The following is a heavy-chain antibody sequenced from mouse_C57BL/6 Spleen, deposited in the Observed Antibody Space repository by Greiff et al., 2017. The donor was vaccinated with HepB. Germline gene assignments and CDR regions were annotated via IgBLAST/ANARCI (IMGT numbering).Heavy chain of an antibody. V-gene: IGHV1-55*01. D-gene: IGHD1-1*01. CDR1: GYTFTSYW. Sequence: VQLKQPGAELVKPGASVKMSCKASGYTFTSYWITWVKQRPGQGLEWIGDIYPGSGSTNYNEKFKSKATLTVDTSSSTAYMQLSSLTSEDSAVYYCARGYYGSSGYFDYWGQGTTLTVSS. CDR2: IYPGSGST. CDR3: ARGYYGSSGYFDY. J-gene: IGHJ2*01.